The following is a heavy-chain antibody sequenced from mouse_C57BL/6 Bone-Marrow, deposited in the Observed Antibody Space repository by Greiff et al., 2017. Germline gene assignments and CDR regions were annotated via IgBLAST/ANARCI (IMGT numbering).Heavy chain of an antibody. Sequence: VQLKESGAELVRPGASVKLSCTASGFNIKDDYMHWVKQRPEQGLVWIGWIDPENGDTEYASKFQGKANITADTSSNTAYLQHRSLTSEDTAVYYCTTRLLLRSAWFAYWGQGTLVTVSA. D-gene: IGHD1-1*01. V-gene: IGHV14-4*01. CDR2: IDPENGDT. CDR3: TTRLLLRSAWFAY. J-gene: IGHJ3*01. CDR1: GFNIKDDY.